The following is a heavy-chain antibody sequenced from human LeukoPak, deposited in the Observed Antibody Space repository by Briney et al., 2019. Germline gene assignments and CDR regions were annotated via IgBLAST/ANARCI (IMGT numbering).Heavy chain of an antibody. V-gene: IGHV3-7*03. Sequence: GGSLRLSCAASGFTLSSYWMSWVRQAPGKGLEWVANIKQDGSEKCYVDSVKGRFTISRDNAKNSLYLQMNSLRAEDTAVYYCARGTLYFDYWGQGTLVTVSS. J-gene: IGHJ4*02. CDR1: GFTLSSYW. CDR3: ARGTLYFDY. CDR2: IKQDGSEK. D-gene: IGHD1-1*01.